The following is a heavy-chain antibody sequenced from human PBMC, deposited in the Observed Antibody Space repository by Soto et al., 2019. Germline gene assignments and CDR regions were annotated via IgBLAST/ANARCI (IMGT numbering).Heavy chain of an antibody. CDR2: INHSGST. V-gene: IGHV4-34*01. CDR3: AREERYSSSWGYYYYGMDV. CDR1: GGSFSGYY. J-gene: IGHJ6*02. Sequence: SETLSLTCAVYGGSFSGYYWSWIRQPPGRGLEWIGEINHSGSTNYNPSLKIRVTISVDTSKNQFSLKLSSVTAADTAVYYCAREERYSSSWGYYYYGMDVWGQGTTVTVSS. D-gene: IGHD6-13*01.